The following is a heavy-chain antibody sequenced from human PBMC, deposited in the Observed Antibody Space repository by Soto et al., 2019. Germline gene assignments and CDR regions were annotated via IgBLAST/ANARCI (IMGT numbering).Heavy chain of an antibody. Sequence: PGGSLRLSCVTSGFTFSRNTMNWVRQAPGKGLEWVASITSSGSYVYYADSVKGRFSASRDNAKNSLSLQMDSLRPDDTAIYFCVHDAGIEAMDVWGQGTTVTVSS. CDR1: GFTFSRNT. D-gene: IGHD3-3*01. V-gene: IGHV3-21*01. CDR2: ITSSGSYV. CDR3: VHDAGIEAMDV. J-gene: IGHJ6*02.